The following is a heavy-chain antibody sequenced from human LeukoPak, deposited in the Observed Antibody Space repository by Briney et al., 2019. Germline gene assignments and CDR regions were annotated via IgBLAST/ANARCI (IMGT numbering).Heavy chain of an antibody. CDR2: INGDGRST. D-gene: IGHD3-10*01. Sequence: PGGSLRLSCAASGFTFSDYWMHCVRQAPGKGLVWVSRINGDGRSTSYADSVKGRFTISRDNAKNTLYLQMNSLRAEDTAVYYCARLRTYGFDYWGQGTLVTVSS. V-gene: IGHV3-74*01. J-gene: IGHJ4*02. CDR3: ARLRTYGFDY. CDR1: GFTFSDYW.